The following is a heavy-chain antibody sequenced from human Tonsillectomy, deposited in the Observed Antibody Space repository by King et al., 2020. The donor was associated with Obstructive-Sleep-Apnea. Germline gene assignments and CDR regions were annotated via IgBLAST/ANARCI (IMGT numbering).Heavy chain of an antibody. D-gene: IGHD3-9*01. CDR3: ATPTYFDWLLDAFDI. V-gene: IGHV7-4-1*02. Sequence: QLVQSGSELKKPGASVKVSCKASGYTFTSYAMNWVRQAPGQGLEWMGCINTNTGNPTSAQGFTGRFVCSLDTSVSTAYLQISSLKAEDTAVYYCATPTYFDWLLDAFDIWGQGTMVTVSS. CDR2: INTNTGNP. J-gene: IGHJ3*02. CDR1: GYTFTSYA.